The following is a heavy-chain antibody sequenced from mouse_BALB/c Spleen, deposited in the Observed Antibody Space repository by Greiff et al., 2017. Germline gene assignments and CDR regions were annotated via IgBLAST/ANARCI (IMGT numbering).Heavy chain of an antibody. D-gene: IGHD2-4*01. CDR1: GFTFSSFG. J-gene: IGHJ2*01. Sequence: EVQLVESGGGLVQPGGSRKLSCAASGFTFSSFGMHWVRQAPEKGLEWVAYISSGSSTIYYADTVKGRFTISRDNPKNTLFLQMNSLRSEDTAMYYCARSSYYDYDGHYFDYWGQGTTLTVSA. CDR3: ARSSYYDYDGHYFDY. CDR2: ISSGSSTI. V-gene: IGHV5-17*02.